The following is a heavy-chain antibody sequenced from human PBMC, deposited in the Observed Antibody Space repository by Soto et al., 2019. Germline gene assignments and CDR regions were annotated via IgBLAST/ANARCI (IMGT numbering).Heavy chain of an antibody. D-gene: IGHD3-22*01. Sequence: QVTLKESGPVLVKPTETLTLTCTVSGFSLSNARMGVSWIRQPPGKALAWLAHIFSNDEKSYSTSLKSRLTISKDTSKSQVVLTMTNMDPVDTATYYCARIPEYYDSSGPDDAFDIWGQGTMVTVSS. J-gene: IGHJ3*02. CDR3: ARIPEYYDSSGPDDAFDI. CDR1: GFSLSNARMG. V-gene: IGHV2-26*01. CDR2: IFSNDEK.